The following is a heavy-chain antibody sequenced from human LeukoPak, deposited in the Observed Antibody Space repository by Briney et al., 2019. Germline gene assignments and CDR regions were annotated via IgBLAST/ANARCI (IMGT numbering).Heavy chain of an antibody. Sequence: GGSLRLSCAASGFTFSSYGMHWVRQAPGKGLEWVAFIRYDGSNKYYADSVKGRFTISRDNSKNTLYLQMNGLRAEDTAVYYCAKDGADYSNLGSGAFDYWGQGTLVTVSS. CDR1: GFTFSSYG. J-gene: IGHJ4*02. V-gene: IGHV3-30*02. D-gene: IGHD4-11*01. CDR3: AKDGADYSNLGSGAFDY. CDR2: IRYDGSNK.